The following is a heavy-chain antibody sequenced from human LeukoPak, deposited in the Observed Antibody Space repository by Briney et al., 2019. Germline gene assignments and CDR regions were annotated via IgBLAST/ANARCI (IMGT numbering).Heavy chain of an antibody. V-gene: IGHV3-11*01. D-gene: IGHD3-22*01. Sequence: PGGSLRLSCAGSGFTFSDYYMSWIRQAPGKGLEWVSYISSSGSTIYYADSVKGRFTISRDNAKNSLYLQMNSLRAEDTAVYYYAREWYHYDPFDPWGQGTLVTVSS. CDR3: AREWYHYDPFDP. CDR1: GFTFSDYY. CDR2: ISSSGSTI. J-gene: IGHJ5*02.